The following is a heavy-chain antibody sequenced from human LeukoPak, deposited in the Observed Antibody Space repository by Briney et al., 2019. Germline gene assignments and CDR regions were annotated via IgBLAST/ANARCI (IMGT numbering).Heavy chain of an antibody. CDR3: ARDSASLYSGSYSDY. J-gene: IGHJ4*02. V-gene: IGHV3-48*03. D-gene: IGHD1-26*01. Sequence: PGGSLRLSCAASGFTFSSYAMNWVRQAPGKWLEWVSYISSSGSTIYYADSVKGRFTISRDNAKNSLYLQMNSLRAEDTAVYYCARDSASLYSGSYSDYWGQGTLVTVSS. CDR1: GFTFSSYA. CDR2: ISSSGSTI.